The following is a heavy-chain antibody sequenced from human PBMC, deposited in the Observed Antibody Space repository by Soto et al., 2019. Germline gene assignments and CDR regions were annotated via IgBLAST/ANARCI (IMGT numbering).Heavy chain of an antibody. Sequence: PSETLSLTCTVSGGSISSGGYYWSWIRQHPGKGLEWIGYIHYSGSTYYNPSLKSRVTISVDTSKNQFSLKLSSVTAADTAVYYCARDPLGSGSYWAPIDYWGQGTLVTVSS. J-gene: IGHJ4*02. D-gene: IGHD3-10*01. CDR3: ARDPLGSGSYWAPIDY. CDR1: GGSISSGGYY. V-gene: IGHV4-31*03. CDR2: IHYSGST.